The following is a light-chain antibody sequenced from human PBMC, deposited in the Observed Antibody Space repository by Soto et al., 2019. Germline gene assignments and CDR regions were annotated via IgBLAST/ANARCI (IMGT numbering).Light chain of an antibody. CDR3: QQRYTTPIT. J-gene: IGKJ5*01. CDR1: QTITTY. V-gene: IGKV1-39*01. Sequence: DIQLTQSPSSLSASVGDRVTIAFRASQTITTYLSWFQQKPGKAPKLLVYGASSLQSGVPSRFSGSGSGTEFTLTISSLQHEDFATYDCQQRYTTPITFGQGTRLEIK. CDR2: GAS.